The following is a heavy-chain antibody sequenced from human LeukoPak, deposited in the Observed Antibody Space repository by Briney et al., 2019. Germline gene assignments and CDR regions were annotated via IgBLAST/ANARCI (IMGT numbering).Heavy chain of an antibody. CDR2: ISGSGGST. V-gene: IGHV3-23*01. D-gene: IGHD1-1*01. Sequence: GESLRLSCAASGFTFNNYAMSWVRQAPGKGLEWVSAISGSGGSTFYADSVKGRFTISRDSSKNTLLLQVNSLRAEDTAVYYCAKETQLTVSALFDYWGQGTLVTVSS. J-gene: IGHJ4*02. CDR1: GFTFNNYA. CDR3: AKETQLTVSALFDY.